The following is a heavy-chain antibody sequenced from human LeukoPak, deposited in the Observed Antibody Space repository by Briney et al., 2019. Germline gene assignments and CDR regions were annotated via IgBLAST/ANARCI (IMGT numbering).Heavy chain of an antibody. Sequence: GGSLRLSCAASGFTFSSYAMGWVRQAPGKGLEWVSAISGSGGSTYYADSVKGRFTISRDNSKNTLYLQMNSLRAEDTAVYYCATLAHLVGATIDYWGQGTLVTVSS. V-gene: IGHV3-23*01. CDR2: ISGSGGST. J-gene: IGHJ4*02. D-gene: IGHD1-26*01. CDR1: GFTFSSYA. CDR3: ATLAHLVGATIDY.